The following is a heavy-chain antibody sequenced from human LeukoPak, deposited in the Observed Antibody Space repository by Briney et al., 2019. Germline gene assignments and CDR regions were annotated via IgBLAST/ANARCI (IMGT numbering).Heavy chain of an antibody. CDR2: INSDGSST. CDR3: ARDGLRNGIIVATIV. Sequence: GGSLRLSCAASGFTLSNYWMSWVRQAPGKGLVWVSRINSDGSSTSYADSVKGRFTISRDNAKNTLYLQMNSLRAEDTAVYYCARDGLRNGIIVATIVWGQGTLVTVSS. D-gene: IGHD5-12*01. J-gene: IGHJ4*02. V-gene: IGHV3-74*01. CDR1: GFTLSNYW.